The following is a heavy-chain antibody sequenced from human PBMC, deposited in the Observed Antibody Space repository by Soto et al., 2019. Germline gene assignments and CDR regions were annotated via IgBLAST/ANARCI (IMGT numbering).Heavy chain of an antibody. Sequence: QVQLVQSGAEEKKPGASVKVSCKASGYTFTSYAMDWVRQAPGQRLEWMGWINAGNGNTKYSQKFQGRVTITRDTSASTAYMELSSLRSEDTAVYYCARDSRINFDYWGQGPLVTVSS. CDR2: INAGNGNT. CDR3: ARDSRINFDY. V-gene: IGHV1-3*05. CDR1: GYTFTSYA. D-gene: IGHD2-15*01. J-gene: IGHJ4*02.